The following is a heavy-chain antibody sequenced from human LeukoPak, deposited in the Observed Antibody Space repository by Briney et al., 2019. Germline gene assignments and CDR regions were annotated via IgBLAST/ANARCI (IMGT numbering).Heavy chain of an antibody. D-gene: IGHD3-22*01. J-gene: IGHJ4*02. CDR3: ARAYYDSSGFGY. CDR1: GFTFDDYA. V-gene: IGHV3-9*01. CDR2: ISWNSGSI. Sequence: GGSLRLSRAASGFTFDDYAMHWVRQAPGKGLEWVSGISWNSGSIGYADSVKGRFTISRDNAKNTLYLQMNSLRAEDTAVYYCARAYYDSSGFGYWGQGTLVTVSS.